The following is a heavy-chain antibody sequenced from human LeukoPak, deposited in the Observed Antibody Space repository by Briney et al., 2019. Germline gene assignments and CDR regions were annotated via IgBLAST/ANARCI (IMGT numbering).Heavy chain of an antibody. J-gene: IGHJ5*02. CDR1: GSTFSSYS. D-gene: IGHD6-13*01. CDR2: ISSSSSYI. V-gene: IGHV3-21*01. CDR3: ARGIAAAGTWFDP. Sequence: GGSLRLSCAASGSTFSSYSMNWVRQAPGKGLEWVSSISSSSSYIYYADSVKGRFTISRDNAKNSLYLQMNSLRAEDTAVYYCARGIAAAGTWFDPWGQGTLVTVSS.